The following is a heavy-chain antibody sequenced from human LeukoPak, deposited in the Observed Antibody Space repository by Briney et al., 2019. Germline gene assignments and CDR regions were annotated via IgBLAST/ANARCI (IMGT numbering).Heavy chain of an antibody. V-gene: IGHV3-23*01. D-gene: IGHD3-22*01. CDR3: AKDSSASYYGCLDS. CDR1: GFTFSSYA. Sequence: TGGSLRLSCAASGFTFSSYAMSWVRQVPGKGLEWVSAISGSGGGTYYADSVKGRFTISRDNSRNTLYLQMNSLRAEDTAVYYCAKDSSASYYGCLDSWGQGTLVAVSS. CDR2: ISGSGGGT. J-gene: IGHJ4*02.